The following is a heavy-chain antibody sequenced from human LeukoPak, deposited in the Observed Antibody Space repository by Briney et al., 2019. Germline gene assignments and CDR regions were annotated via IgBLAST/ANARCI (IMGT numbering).Heavy chain of an antibody. J-gene: IGHJ4*02. CDR1: GGSFSGYY. CDR3: ASGGYCSSTSCPFDY. D-gene: IGHD2-2*01. V-gene: IGHV4-34*01. CDR2: INHSGST. Sequence: SETLSLTCAVYGGSFSGYYWSWIRQPPGKGLEWIGEINHSGSTNYNPSPKSRVTISVDTSKNQFSLKLSSVTAADTAVYYCASGGYCSSTSCPFDYWGQGTLVTVSS.